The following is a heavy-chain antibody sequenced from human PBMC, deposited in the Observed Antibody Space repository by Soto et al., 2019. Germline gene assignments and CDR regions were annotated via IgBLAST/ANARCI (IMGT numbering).Heavy chain of an antibody. D-gene: IGHD3-16*01. CDR3: VRIRYQLPSSVLWLDH. J-gene: IGHJ5*02. CDR2: INHVGGT. V-gene: IGHV4-34*01. CDR1: GGFLSESY. Sequence: PSETLSLTCAFYGGFLSESYWTWIRQPPGKGLEWIGEINHVGGTNYNPSLKSRVTMSVDTSQNQFSLRLISVTAADTAMYFCVRIRYQLPSSVLWLDHWGQGTPVTVSS.